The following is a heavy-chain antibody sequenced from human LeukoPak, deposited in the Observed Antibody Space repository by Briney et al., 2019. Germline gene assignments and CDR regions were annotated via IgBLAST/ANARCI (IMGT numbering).Heavy chain of an antibody. J-gene: IGHJ6*02. CDR2: IYYTGST. V-gene: IGHV4-59*01. CDR1: GGSINRYY. D-gene: IGHD3-10*01. CDR3: ARDSDPYYYYGMDV. Sequence: SETLSLTCTVSGGSINRYYWSWIRQPPGKALEWIAYIYYTGSTNYNPSLKGRGTISVDTSKNQFSLKLSSVTAADTAVYYCARDSDPYYYYGMDVWGQGTTVTVSS.